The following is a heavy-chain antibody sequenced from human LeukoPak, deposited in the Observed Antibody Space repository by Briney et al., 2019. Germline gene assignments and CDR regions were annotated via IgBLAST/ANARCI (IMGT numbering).Heavy chain of an antibody. CDR3: TTGPLGYCSGTSCYDY. D-gene: IGHD2-2*01. Sequence: GGSLRLSCAASGFTFTNAWVSWVRQAPGKGLEWVGRIKSKTDGGTTDYAAPVKGRFTISRDDSKNTLYLEMSSLKTEDTAVYYCTTGPLGYCSGTSCYDYWGQGTLVTVSS. V-gene: IGHV3-15*01. CDR2: IKSKTDGGTT. CDR1: GFTFTNAW. J-gene: IGHJ4*02.